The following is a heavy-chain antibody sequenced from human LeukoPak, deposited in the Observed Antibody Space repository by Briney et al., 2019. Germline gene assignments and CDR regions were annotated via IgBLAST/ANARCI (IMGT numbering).Heavy chain of an antibody. CDR3: ARNTGDHGDYFDY. J-gene: IGHJ4*02. V-gene: IGHV4-59*01. D-gene: IGHD4-17*01. CDR2: IYYSGST. CDR1: GGSISSYY. Sequence: SETLSLTCTVSGGSISSYYWSWIRQPPGKGLEWIGYIYYSGSTNYNPSLKSRVTISVDTSKNQFSLKLSSVTAADTAVYYCARNTGDHGDYFDYWGQGTLVTVSS.